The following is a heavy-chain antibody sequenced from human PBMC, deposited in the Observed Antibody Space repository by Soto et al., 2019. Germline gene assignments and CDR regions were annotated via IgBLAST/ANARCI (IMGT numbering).Heavy chain of an antibody. CDR3: AKDADPSGSYYFDY. J-gene: IGHJ4*02. D-gene: IGHD1-26*01. CDR2: ISYDGSNK. CDR1: GFPFSSYG. V-gene: IGHV3-30*18. Sequence: GGSLRLCCAAPGFPFSSYGMHRVPQAPGKGLEWVAVISYDGSNKYYADSVKGRFTISRDNSKNTLYLQMNSLRAEDTAVYYCAKDADPSGSYYFDYRGQGTLVTVSS.